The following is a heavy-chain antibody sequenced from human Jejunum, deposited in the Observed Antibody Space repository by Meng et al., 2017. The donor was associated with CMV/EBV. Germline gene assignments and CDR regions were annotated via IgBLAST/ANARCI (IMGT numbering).Heavy chain of an antibody. CDR1: EFTFSDYY. Sequence: LSCAASEFTFSDYYMSWSRQAPGKGLEWISYISSSGITTDYADSVKGRFTISRDNAKQSLYLQMNSLRADDTAVYYCGRSGYTKTFDYWGQGTLVTVSS. CDR3: GRSGYTKTFDY. J-gene: IGHJ4*02. V-gene: IGHV3-11*04. CDR2: ISSSGITT. D-gene: IGHD3-3*01.